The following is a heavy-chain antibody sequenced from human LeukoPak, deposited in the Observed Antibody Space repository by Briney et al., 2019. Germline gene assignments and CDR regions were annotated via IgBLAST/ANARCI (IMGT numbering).Heavy chain of an antibody. V-gene: IGHV1-18*04. J-gene: IGHJ4*02. CDR1: GYTFTSYG. Sequence: ASVKVSCKASGYTFTSYGINWVRQAPGQGLEWMGLINANNGSTSYAQKFQGRVTMTTGTSTSTAYMELRSLRSDDTAVYYCATNNFLEWLLEDIDYWGQGTLVTVSS. CDR3: ATNNFLEWLLEDIDY. D-gene: IGHD3-3*01. CDR2: INANNGST.